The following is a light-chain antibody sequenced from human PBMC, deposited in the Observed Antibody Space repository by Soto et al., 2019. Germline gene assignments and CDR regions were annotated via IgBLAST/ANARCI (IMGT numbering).Light chain of an antibody. Sequence: QSVLTQPRSVSRSPGQSVTISCTGTSSDVGGYNYVSWYQQHPGKAPKVMIYDVSVRPSGVPDRFSGSKSGNTASLTISGLQAEDEADYYCCSYAGSPRYVFGTGTKLTVL. CDR2: DVS. V-gene: IGLV2-11*01. J-gene: IGLJ1*01. CDR1: SSDVGGYNY. CDR3: CSYAGSPRYV.